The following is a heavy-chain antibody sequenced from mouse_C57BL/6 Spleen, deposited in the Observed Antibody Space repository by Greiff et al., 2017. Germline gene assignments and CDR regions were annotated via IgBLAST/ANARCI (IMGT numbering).Heavy chain of an antibody. V-gene: IGHV1-81*01. J-gene: IGHJ2*01. Sequence: VQLVESGAELARPGASVKLSCKASGYTFTSYGISWVKQRTGQGLEWIGEIYPRSGNTYYNEKFKGKATLTADKSSSTAYMELRSLTSEDSAVYFCARWDYGSSPYFDYWGQGTTLTVSS. CDR1: GYTFTSYG. CDR2: IYPRSGNT. CDR3: ARWDYGSSPYFDY. D-gene: IGHD1-1*01.